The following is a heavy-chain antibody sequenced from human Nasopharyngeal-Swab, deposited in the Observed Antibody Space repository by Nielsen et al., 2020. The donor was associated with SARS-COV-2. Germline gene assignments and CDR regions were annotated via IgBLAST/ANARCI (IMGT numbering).Heavy chain of an antibody. CDR3: ARVPRVSLGGVIVNFFDY. Sequence: SETLSLTYAVYGGSFSGYSWSWIRQPPGKGLEWIGEINHSRSTNYNPSLKSRVTISVDTSKNQFSLKLSSVTAADTAVYYCARVPRVSLGGVIVNFFDYWGQGTLVTVSS. V-gene: IGHV4-34*01. D-gene: IGHD3-16*02. CDR2: INHSRST. J-gene: IGHJ4*02. CDR1: GGSFSGYS.